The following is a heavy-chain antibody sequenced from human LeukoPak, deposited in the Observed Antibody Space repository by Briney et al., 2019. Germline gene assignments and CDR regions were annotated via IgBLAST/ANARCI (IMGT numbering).Heavy chain of an antibody. CDR2: ISAYNGNT. Sequence: GASVKVSCKASGYTFTSYGISWVRQAPGQGLEWMGWISAYNGNTNYAQKLQGRVTMTTDTSTSTAYMELRSLRSDDTAVYYCARDSGYCSSTSCYPYYYFDYWGQGTLVTVSS. CDR3: ARDSGYCSSTSCYPYYYFDY. CDR1: GYTFTSYG. V-gene: IGHV1-18*01. J-gene: IGHJ4*02. D-gene: IGHD2-2*01.